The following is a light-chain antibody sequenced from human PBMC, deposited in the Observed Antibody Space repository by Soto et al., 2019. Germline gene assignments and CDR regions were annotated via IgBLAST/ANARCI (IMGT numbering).Light chain of an antibody. CDR2: EVS. CDR3: SSYTSSSTYV. CDR1: SSDVGSYNR. J-gene: IGLJ1*01. V-gene: IGLV2-18*02. Sequence: QSVLTQPASGSRSPGQSVTISCTGTSSDVGSYNRVSWYQQPPGTAPKLMIYEVSNRPSGVPDRFSGSKSGNTASLTISGLQAEDEADYYCSSYTSSSTYVFGTGTKVTVL.